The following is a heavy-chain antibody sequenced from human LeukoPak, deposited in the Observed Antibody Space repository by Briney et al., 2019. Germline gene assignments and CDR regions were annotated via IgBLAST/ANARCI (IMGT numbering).Heavy chain of an antibody. CDR3: ARDLMELDGGNSGGWFDP. CDR1: GYSFTSYA. CDR2: INAGNGNT. Sequence: ASVKVSCKASGYSFTSYAMHWVRQAPGQRLEWMGWINAGNGNTKYSQEFQGRVTITRDTSASTAYMELSSLRSEDMAVYYCARDLMELDGGNSGGWFDPWGQGTLVTVSS. J-gene: IGHJ5*02. V-gene: IGHV1-3*03. D-gene: IGHD4-23*01.